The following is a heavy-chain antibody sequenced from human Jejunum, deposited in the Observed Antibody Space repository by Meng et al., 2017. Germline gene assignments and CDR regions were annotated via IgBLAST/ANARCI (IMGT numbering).Heavy chain of an antibody. CDR1: GGSIGSGGYY. CDR3: ARAKEYYDILTAATYYFDY. Sequence: TLSLTCTVSGGSIGSGGYYWSWIRQPPGKGLEWIGYIYYTESTCYNPSLKSLVTISIDTSKNQFSLKLSSVTDADTAVYYCARAKEYYDILTAATYYFDYWGQGTLVTVSS. V-gene: IGHV4-31*01. CDR2: IYYTEST. J-gene: IGHJ4*02. D-gene: IGHD3-9*01.